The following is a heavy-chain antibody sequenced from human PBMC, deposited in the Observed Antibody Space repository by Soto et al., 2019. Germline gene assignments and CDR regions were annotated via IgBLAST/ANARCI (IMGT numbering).Heavy chain of an antibody. V-gene: IGHV3-30-3*01. CDR2: ISNDGSNP. D-gene: IGHD3-22*01. CDR3: ARTGYDRSGYFVEYYFDY. CDR1: GFTFSKYA. J-gene: IGHJ4*02. Sequence: GGSLRLSCAASGFTFSKYAMHRVRQARGTGLEWVAVISNDGSNPYYADSVKGRFTISRDNSKNTLYLQMNSLREEDTAVYYCARTGYDRSGYFVEYYFDYWGQGTLVTVSS.